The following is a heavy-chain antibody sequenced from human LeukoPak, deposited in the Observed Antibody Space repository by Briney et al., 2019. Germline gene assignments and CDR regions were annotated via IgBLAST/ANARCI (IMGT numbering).Heavy chain of an antibody. D-gene: IGHD5-12*01. CDR2: IYSSGNT. CDR3: AKSNGYGLIDY. V-gene: IGHV4-39*01. Sequence: SETLSLTCAVSGASITSSNYYWGWVRQSPGKGLEWIGNIYSSGNTYYNASLKSRVTMYIGTSKNQFFPKLSSVTAADTAMYYCAKSNGYGLIDYWDQGTLVTVSS. CDR1: GASITSSNYY. J-gene: IGHJ4*02.